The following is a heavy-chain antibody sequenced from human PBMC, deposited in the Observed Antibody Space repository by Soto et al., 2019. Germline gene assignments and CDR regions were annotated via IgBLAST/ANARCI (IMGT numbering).Heavy chain of an antibody. V-gene: IGHV5-51*01. CDR1: GYSFTSYW. J-gene: IGHJ6*02. CDR2: IYTGDSDT. CDR3: ARIRDWNHYHYGMHX. D-gene: IGHD1-1*01. Sequence: GEALKISWKGSGYSFTSYWIGWVRQMPGKGLEWMVIIYTGDSDTRYSTSFQGQVTISADKSISTAYLQWSSLKASDTAMYYCARIRDWNHYHYGMHXWGQGTTLTVS.